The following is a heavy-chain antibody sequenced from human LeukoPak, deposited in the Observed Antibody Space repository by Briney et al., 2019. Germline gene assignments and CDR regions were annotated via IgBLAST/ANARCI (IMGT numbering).Heavy chain of an antibody. CDR3: ARPNQSLYGMDV. V-gene: IGHV4-59*08. CDR1: GDSISNSY. Sequence: SETLSLTCTFSGDSISNSYWSWIRQPPGKGLEWIGYVYYSGSTNYNPSLKSRVTISLDTSKNQFSLKLSSVTAADTAVYYCARPNQSLYGMDVWGQGTTVTVSS. D-gene: IGHD2-8*01. J-gene: IGHJ6*02. CDR2: VYYSGST.